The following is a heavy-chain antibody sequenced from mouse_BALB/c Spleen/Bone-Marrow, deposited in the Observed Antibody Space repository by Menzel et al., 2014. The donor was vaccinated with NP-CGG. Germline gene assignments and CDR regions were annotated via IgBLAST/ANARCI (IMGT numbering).Heavy chain of an antibody. CDR3: ASYYYGSSSFAH. Sequence: EVQLQQSGAELVKPGASVKLSCTASGFNIKDTYMHWVKQRPEQGLEWIGRIDPANGNTKYDPKFQGKATITADTSSNTAYLQLSSLTSEDTAVHYCASYYYGSSSFAHWGQGTMVTVSA. V-gene: IGHV14-3*02. CDR2: IDPANGNT. J-gene: IGHJ3*01. CDR1: GFNIKDTY. D-gene: IGHD1-1*01.